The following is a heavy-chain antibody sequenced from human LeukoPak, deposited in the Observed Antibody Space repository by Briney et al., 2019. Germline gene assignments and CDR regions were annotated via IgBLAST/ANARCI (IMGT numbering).Heavy chain of an antibody. V-gene: IGHV3-48*03. J-gene: IGHJ6*04. Sequence: GGSLRLSCAASGFTFSSYEMNWVRQAPGKGLEWVSYISSSGSTIYYADSVKGRFTISRDNAMNSLYLQMNSLRAEDTAVYYCAELGISMIGGVWGKGTTVTISS. D-gene: IGHD3-10*02. CDR2: ISSSGSTI. CDR3: AELGISMIGGV. CDR1: GFTFSSYE.